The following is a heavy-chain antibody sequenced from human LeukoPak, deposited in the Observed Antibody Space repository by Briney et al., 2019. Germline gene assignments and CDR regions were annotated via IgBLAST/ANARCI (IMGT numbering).Heavy chain of an antibody. D-gene: IGHD3-3*01. CDR1: GYTFTSYG. V-gene: IGHV1-18*01. CDR2: ISAYNDNT. Sequence: GASVKVSCKASGYTFTSYGISWVRQAPGQGLEWMGWISAYNDNTNYAQKLQGRVTMTTDTSTSTAYMELRSLRSDDTAVYYCARGPPYYDFWSGYSYYYYYYGMDVWGQGTTVTVSS. J-gene: IGHJ6*02. CDR3: ARGPPYYDFWSGYSYYYYYYGMDV.